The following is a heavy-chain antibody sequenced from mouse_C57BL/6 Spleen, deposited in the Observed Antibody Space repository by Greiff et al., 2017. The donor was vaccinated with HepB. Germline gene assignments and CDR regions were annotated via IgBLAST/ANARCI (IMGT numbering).Heavy chain of an antibody. D-gene: IGHD1-1*01. CDR2: IYPGSGST. J-gene: IGHJ2*01. CDR1: GYTFTSYW. V-gene: IGHV1-55*01. Sequence: QVQLQQPGAELVKPGASVKMSCKASGYTFTSYWITWVKQRPGQGLEWIGDIYPGSGSTNYNEKFKSKATLTVDTSSSTAYRQLSSLTSEDSAVYYCARRGVITTVERFDYWGQGTTLTVSS. CDR3: ARRGVITTVERFDY.